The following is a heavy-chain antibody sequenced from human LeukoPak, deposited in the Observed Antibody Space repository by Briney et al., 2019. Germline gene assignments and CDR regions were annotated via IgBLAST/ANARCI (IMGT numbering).Heavy chain of an antibody. Sequence: GGSLRLSCAASGFTFSSYAMHWVRQAPGKGLEYVSAISSNGGSTYYANSVKGRFTISRDNSKNTLYLQMGSLRAEDMAVYYCARGALDTAMVSYYYYGMDVWGQGTTVTVSS. CDR3: ARGALDTAMVSYYYYGMDV. D-gene: IGHD5-18*01. V-gene: IGHV3-64*01. CDR1: GFTFSSYA. J-gene: IGHJ6*02. CDR2: ISSNGGST.